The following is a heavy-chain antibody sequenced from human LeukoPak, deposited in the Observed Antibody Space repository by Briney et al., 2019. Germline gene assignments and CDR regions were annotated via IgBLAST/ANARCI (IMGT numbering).Heavy chain of an antibody. D-gene: IGHD3-3*01. J-gene: IGHJ4*02. Sequence: GGSLRLSCVVSGFTFSSYSMNWVRQSPGKGLEWVSYISSSSNTIYYADSVKGRFTISRDNANNSLYLQMNSLRAEDTAVYYCARDGFDFWSGYPTTVDYWGQGTLVTVSS. CDR3: ARDGFDFWSGYPTTVDY. CDR1: GFTFSSYS. CDR2: ISSSSNTI. V-gene: IGHV3-48*01.